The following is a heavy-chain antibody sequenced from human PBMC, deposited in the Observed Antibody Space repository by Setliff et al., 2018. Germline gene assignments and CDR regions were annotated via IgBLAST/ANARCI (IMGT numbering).Heavy chain of an antibody. J-gene: IGHJ4*02. V-gene: IGHV4-39*07. CDR2: IYSSGNT. CDR1: GDSIRSSRYY. Sequence: PSETLSLTCTVSGDSIRSSRYYWGWIRQPPGKGLEWIGSIYSSGNTYYNPSLKRRVTISVDTTTNQFSLQLNSVTAADTAVYYCARDPSSVAARPGYWGQGTLVTVS. CDR3: ARDPSSVAARPGY. D-gene: IGHD6-6*01.